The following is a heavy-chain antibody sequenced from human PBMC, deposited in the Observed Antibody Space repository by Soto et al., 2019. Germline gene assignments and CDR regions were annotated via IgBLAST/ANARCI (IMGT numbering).Heavy chain of an antibody. CDR2: LIPILGLA. V-gene: IGHV1-69*02. CDR3: ARFKLGDDY. D-gene: IGHD5-12*01. CDR1: GGTFSNST. Sequence: QVQLVQSGAEVRKPGSSVKVSCQASGGTFSNSTVTWVRQAPVQGLEWMGRLIPILGLANYAQKFRGRLTITADKSTATAYMELRSLRSEDTAIYYCARFKLGDDYWGQGTLVTVSS. J-gene: IGHJ4*02.